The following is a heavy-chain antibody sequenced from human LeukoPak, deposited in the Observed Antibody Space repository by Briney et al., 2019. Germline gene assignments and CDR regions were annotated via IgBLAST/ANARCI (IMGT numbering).Heavy chain of an antibody. V-gene: IGHV3-53*01. CDR2: IYSDNT. D-gene: IGHD3-10*02. CDR1: GFTVSSNS. CDR3: AELGITMIGGV. Sequence: GGSLRLSCTVSGFTVSSNSMSWVRQAPGKGLEWVSFIYSDNTHYSDSVKGRFTISRDNAKNSLYLQMNSLRAEDTAVYYCAELGITMIGGVWGKGTTVTISA. J-gene: IGHJ6*04.